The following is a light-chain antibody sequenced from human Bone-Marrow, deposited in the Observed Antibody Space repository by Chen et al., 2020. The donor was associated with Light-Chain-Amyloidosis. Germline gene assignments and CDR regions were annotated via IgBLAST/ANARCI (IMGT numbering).Light chain of an antibody. CDR2: DDS. Sequence: SYVLTQPSSVSVAPGQTATIACGGNNIGSTCVHWYQQTPGQAPLLVVYDDSVRPSGIPERFSGSNSGNTATLTIRGVDAGDEADYYSQVWDSSSDRPVFGGGTKLTVL. V-gene: IGLV3-21*02. CDR1: NIGSTC. J-gene: IGLJ3*02. CDR3: QVWDSSSDRPV.